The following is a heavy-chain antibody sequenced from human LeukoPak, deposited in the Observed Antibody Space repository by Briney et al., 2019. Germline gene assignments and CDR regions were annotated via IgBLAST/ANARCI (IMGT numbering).Heavy chain of an antibody. CDR2: IYYSGST. V-gene: IGHV4-59*01. CDR1: GGSISSYY. J-gene: IGHJ4*02. Sequence: PSETLSLTCTVSGGSISSYYWSWIRQPPGKGLEWIGYIYYSGSTNYNPSLKSRVTIPVDTSKDQFSLKLSSVTAADTAVYYCARGTTMTPTYFDYWGQGTLVTVSS. CDR3: ARGTTMTPTYFDY. D-gene: IGHD1-1*01.